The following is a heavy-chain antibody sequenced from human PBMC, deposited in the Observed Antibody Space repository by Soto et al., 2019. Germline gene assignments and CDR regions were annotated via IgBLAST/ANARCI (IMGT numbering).Heavy chain of an antibody. Sequence: ASVKVSCKASGYTFTSYGISWVRQAPGQGLEWMGWISAYNGNTNYAQKLQGRVTVTTDTSTSTAYMELRSLRSDDTAVYYCARSVYYDSSGYYYVVNAFDIWGQGTMVTVSS. J-gene: IGHJ3*02. CDR3: ARSVYYDSSGYYYVVNAFDI. V-gene: IGHV1-18*04. D-gene: IGHD3-22*01. CDR2: ISAYNGNT. CDR1: GYTFTSYG.